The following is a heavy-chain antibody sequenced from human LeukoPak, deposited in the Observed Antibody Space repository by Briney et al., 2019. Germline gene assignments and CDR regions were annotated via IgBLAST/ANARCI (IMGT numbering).Heavy chain of an antibody. CDR2: INTNTGNP. Sequence: GASVKVSCKASGYTFKTYAIQWVRQAPGQRLEWMGWINTNTGNPTYAQGFTGRFVFSLDTSVSTAYLQISSLKAEDTAVYFCARDLGYCSGGNCSAYFDYWGQGALVTVSS. J-gene: IGHJ4*02. V-gene: IGHV7-4-1*02. CDR1: GYTFKTYA. CDR3: ARDLGYCSGGNCSAYFDY. D-gene: IGHD2-15*01.